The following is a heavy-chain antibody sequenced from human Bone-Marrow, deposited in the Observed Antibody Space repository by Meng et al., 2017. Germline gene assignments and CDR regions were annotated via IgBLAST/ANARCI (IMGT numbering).Heavy chain of an antibody. CDR3: ARVAAAGEYYYYYGMDV. Sequence: ASVKVSCKTSGYTFTTYPMNWVRQAPGQGLEWMGWINTNTGNPTYAQGFTGRFVFSLDTSVSTAYLQISSLKAEDTAVYYCARVAAAGEYYYYYGMDVWGQGTRVTVSS. V-gene: IGHV7-4-1*02. CDR1: GYTFTTYP. CDR2: INTNTGNP. D-gene: IGHD6-13*01. J-gene: IGHJ6*02.